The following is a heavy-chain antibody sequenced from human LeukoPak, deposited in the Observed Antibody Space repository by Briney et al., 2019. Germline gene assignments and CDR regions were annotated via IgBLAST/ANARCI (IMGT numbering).Heavy chain of an antibody. V-gene: IGHV3-74*01. CDR1: GLTFSNYW. Sequence: GGSLRLSCAASGLTFSNYWMHWVRQAPGKGLVWVSRINSDGSRTYYADSVKGRFAISRDNAKNTMFLQMNSLRAVDTAVYYCARRGVLQDAFDIWGQGTMVTVSS. D-gene: IGHD3-10*01. CDR2: INSDGSRT. J-gene: IGHJ3*02. CDR3: ARRGVLQDAFDI.